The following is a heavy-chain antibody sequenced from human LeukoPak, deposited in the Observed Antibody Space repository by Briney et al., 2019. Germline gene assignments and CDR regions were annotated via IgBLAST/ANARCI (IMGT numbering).Heavy chain of an antibody. Sequence: PGGSLRLSCAASGLTVSSNYMSWVRQAPGKGLEWVSVIYSGGSTYYADSVKGRFTISRDNSKNTLYLQMNSLRAEDTAVYYCARGPNYDILTASDAFDIWGQGTMVTVSS. CDR2: IYSGGST. CDR1: GLTVSSNY. D-gene: IGHD3-9*01. V-gene: IGHV3-53*01. CDR3: ARGPNYDILTASDAFDI. J-gene: IGHJ3*02.